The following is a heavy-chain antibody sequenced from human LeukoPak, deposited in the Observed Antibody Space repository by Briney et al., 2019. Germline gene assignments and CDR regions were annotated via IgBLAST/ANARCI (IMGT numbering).Heavy chain of an antibody. CDR2: IYPGDSDT. V-gene: IGHV5-51*01. J-gene: IGHJ6*03. D-gene: IGHD3-10*01. CDR3: ARPRRGSAPYYYYYMDV. CDR1: GFRFTSYW. Sequence: GASLKISFKGSGFRFTSYWIGWVRPMPGKGLEWMGIIYPGDSDTRYSPSFQGQVTISADKSISTAYLQWSSLRASDTAMYYCARPRRGSAPYYYYYMDVWGKGTTVTVSS.